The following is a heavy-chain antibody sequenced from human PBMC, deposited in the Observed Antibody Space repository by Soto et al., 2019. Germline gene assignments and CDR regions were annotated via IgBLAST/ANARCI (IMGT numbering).Heavy chain of an antibody. CDR1: GFSISTYA. Sequence: QVQLVESGGGVVQPGRSLRLSCAASGFSISTYALHWVRQAPGKGPEWVAIISYNGNNKHYADSVKGRFTISRDNSKNTVDLQMNSLRVEDTAMYYCARRSFPYSGSPLEPWSDALDIWGQGTMVTVSS. J-gene: IGHJ3*02. D-gene: IGHD1-26*01. V-gene: IGHV3-30*04. CDR2: ISYNGNNK. CDR3: ARRSFPYSGSPLEPWSDALDI.